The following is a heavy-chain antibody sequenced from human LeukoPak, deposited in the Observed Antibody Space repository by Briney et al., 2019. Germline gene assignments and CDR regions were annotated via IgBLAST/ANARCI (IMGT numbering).Heavy chain of an antibody. CDR1: GYSFITYA. V-gene: IGHV1-3*01. CDR3: AREEWGSSGSRWFDP. J-gene: IGHJ5*02. Sequence: ASVTVSCKASGYSFITYAMNWVRQAPGQRLEWMGWINAGNGNTKYSQKFQGRVTITRDTSASTAYMELSSLRSEDTAVYYCAREEWGSSGSRWFDPWGQGTLVTVSS. D-gene: IGHD3-16*01. CDR2: INAGNGNT.